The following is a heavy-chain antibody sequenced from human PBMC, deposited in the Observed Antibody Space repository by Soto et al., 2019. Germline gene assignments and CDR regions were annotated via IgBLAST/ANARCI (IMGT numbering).Heavy chain of an antibody. V-gene: IGHV3-23*01. CDR2: INAYGTST. J-gene: IGHJ4*02. CDR1: GFTFTGFA. Sequence: GGSLRLSCAASGFTFTGFAMNWVRQAPGMGLEWVSGINAYGTSTYYADSVKGRFTVSRDNSKNTLYLQMNSLRAEDTAVYYCAKDFYSRSEMFPAFFDYWGQGTLVTVSS. CDR3: AKDFYSRSEMFPAFFDY. D-gene: IGHD2-15*01.